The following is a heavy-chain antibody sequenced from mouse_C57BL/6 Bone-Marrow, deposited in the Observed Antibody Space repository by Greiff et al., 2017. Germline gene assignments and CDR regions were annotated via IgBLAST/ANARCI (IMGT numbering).Heavy chain of an antibody. V-gene: IGHV1-52*01. CDR3: ARRGVASWYFDV. Sequence: QVQLQQPGAELVRPGSSVKLSCKASGYTFTSYWMHWVKQRPIQGLEWIGNIDPSDSETHYNQKFKDKATLPVDKSSSTAYMQLSSLTSEDSAVYYCARRGVASWYFDVWGTGTTVTVSS. J-gene: IGHJ1*03. CDR1: GYTFTSYW. CDR2: IDPSDSET.